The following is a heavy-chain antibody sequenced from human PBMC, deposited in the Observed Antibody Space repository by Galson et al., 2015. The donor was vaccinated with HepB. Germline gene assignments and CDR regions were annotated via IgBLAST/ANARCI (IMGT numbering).Heavy chain of an antibody. CDR3: ARDSIVVVPAVTPGHWFDP. D-gene: IGHD2-2*01. J-gene: IGHJ5*02. Sequence: SVKVSCKASGYTFTSYAMHWVRQAPGQRLEWMGWINAGNGNTKCSQKFQGRVTITRDTSASTAYMELSSLRSEDTAVYYCARDSIVVVPAVTPGHWFDPWGQGTLVTVSS. CDR2: INAGNGNT. V-gene: IGHV1-3*01. CDR1: GYTFTSYA.